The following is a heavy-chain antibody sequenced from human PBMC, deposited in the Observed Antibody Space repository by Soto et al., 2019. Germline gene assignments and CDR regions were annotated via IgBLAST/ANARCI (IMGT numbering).Heavy chain of an antibody. CDR2: ISNDGSDK. Sequence: QVQLVESGGGVVQPGRSLRLSCVGSGFNFDNYAFHWVHQAPGTGLEWVAVISNDGSDKYYADSVKGRFTISRDNSKDTLHLQMDSLKTEDTAVYYCAKVRIAPAKPFYFDSWGQGTLVTVSS. CDR3: AKVRIAPAKPFYFDS. J-gene: IGHJ4*02. CDR1: GFNFDNYA. D-gene: IGHD6-13*01. V-gene: IGHV3-30*18.